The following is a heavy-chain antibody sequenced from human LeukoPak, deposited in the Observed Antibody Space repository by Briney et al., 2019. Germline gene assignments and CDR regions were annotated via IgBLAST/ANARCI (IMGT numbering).Heavy chain of an antibody. CDR1: GFTFSSYG. V-gene: IGHV3-30*03. J-gene: IGHJ6*03. Sequence: PGGSLRLSCAASGFTFSSYGMHWVRQAPGKGLEWVAVISYDGSNKYYADSVKGRFTISRDNAKNSLYLQMNSLRAEDTAVYYCARGERFYDILTGYYYYYYMDVWGKGTTVTISS. CDR3: ARGERFYDILTGYYYYYYMDV. CDR2: ISYDGSNK. D-gene: IGHD3-9*01.